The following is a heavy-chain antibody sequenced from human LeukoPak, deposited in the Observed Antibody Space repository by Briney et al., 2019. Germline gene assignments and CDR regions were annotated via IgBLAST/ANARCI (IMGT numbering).Heavy chain of an antibody. CDR1: GFTFSNAW. V-gene: IGHV3-49*04. J-gene: IGHJ4*02. CDR2: IRSKVYGGTP. Sequence: GGSLRLSCAASGFTFSNAWMTWVRQAPGKGLEWVGFIRSKVYGGTPEYAASVKGRFTISRDDSKGIAYLQMNSLKTEDTAVYYCTRDQTPYYWGQGTLVTVSS. CDR3: TRDQTPYY.